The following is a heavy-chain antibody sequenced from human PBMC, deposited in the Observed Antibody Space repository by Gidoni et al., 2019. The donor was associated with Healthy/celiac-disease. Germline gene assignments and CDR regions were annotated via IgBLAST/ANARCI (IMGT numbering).Heavy chain of an antibody. J-gene: IGHJ4*02. CDR1: GYSFPSYW. D-gene: IGHD5-18*01. CDR3: ARRDKAFDY. V-gene: IGHV5-51*03. Sequence: EVQLVQSGAEVKKPGESLTHSCQTSGYSFPSYWIGSVRQMPGKGLEWMGIIYPDDSDTRYSPSFQGQVTISADRSISTAYLQWSSLKASDTAMFYCARRDKAFDYWGQGTLVTVSS. CDR2: IYPDDSDT.